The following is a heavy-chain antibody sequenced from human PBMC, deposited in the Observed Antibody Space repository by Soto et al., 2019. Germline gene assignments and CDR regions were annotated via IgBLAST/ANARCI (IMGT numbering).Heavy chain of an antibody. CDR3: ARDKITGLFHY. CDR2: INHSGST. CDR1: GGSFSGYY. V-gene: IGHV4-34*01. J-gene: IGHJ4*02. Sequence: QVQLQQWGAGLLKPSETLFLTCAVYGGSFSGYYWTWIRQPPGTGLEWIGEINHSGSTNYNPSLKSRVTISVDTSKNQFSLKLTSVTAADTAVYYCARDKITGLFHYWGQGTLVTVSS. D-gene: IGHD2-8*02.